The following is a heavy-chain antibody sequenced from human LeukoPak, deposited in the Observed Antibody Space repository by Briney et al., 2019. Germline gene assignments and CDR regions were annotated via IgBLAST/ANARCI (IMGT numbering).Heavy chain of an antibody. D-gene: IGHD5-24*01. CDR1: GYTFTAYY. V-gene: IGHV1-2*02. CDR3: ARDGTGVYNLVQY. J-gene: IGHJ4*02. Sequence: ASVKVSCKASGYTFTAYYMHWVRQAPGQGLEWMGWINPNSGGTNYAQKFQGRVTMTRDTSISAVYMELSRLRSDDTAVYYCARDGTGVYNLVQYWGQGTLVTVSS. CDR2: INPNSGGT.